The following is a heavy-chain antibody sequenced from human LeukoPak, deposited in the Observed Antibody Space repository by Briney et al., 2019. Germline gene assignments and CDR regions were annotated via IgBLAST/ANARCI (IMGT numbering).Heavy chain of an antibody. CDR3: AKDFGWDYYYYYMDV. CDR2: MNGSGCST. CDR1: GFIFSSYS. V-gene: IGHV3-23*01. Sequence: GGSQSLFCAASGFIFSSYSMMWARRARGEGRACVPDMNGSGCSTKCGLSVKGRLTLYRDYSKKTLYLQSNSLRAEYTAVYYCAKDFGWDYYYYYMDVWGKGTTVSVSS. J-gene: IGHJ6*03. D-gene: IGHD3-9*01.